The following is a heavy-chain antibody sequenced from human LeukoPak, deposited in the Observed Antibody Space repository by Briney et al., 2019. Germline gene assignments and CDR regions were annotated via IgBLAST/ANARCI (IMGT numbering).Heavy chain of an antibody. CDR1: GFTFDDYT. V-gene: IGHV3-43*01. Sequence: GGSLRLSCAASGFTFDDYTMHWVRQAPGKGLEWVSLISWDGGSTYYADSVKGRFTISRDNGKNSLYLQMNSLRTEDTALYYCAKDRRYYGMDVWGQGTTVTVSS. J-gene: IGHJ6*02. CDR3: AKDRRYYGMDV. CDR2: ISWDGGST.